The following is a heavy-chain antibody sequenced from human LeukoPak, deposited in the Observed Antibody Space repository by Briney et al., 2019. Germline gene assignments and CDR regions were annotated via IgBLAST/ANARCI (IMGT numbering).Heavy chain of an antibody. J-gene: IGHJ4*02. D-gene: IGHD6-13*01. CDR3: IRDSSSSFDY. CDR1: GYTFTTYW. Sequence: GGPLRLSCAASGYTFTTYWIHWVRQAPGKGLVCVSLINSDDRNTGYADSVKGRFTISRDNAKNMVYLQMNSLRAEETSVYYCIRDSSSSFDYWGQGTLVTVSS. CDR2: INSDDRNT. V-gene: IGHV3-74*01.